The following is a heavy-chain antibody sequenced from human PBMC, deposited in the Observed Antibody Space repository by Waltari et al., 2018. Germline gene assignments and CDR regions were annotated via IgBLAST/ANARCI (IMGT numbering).Heavy chain of an antibody. CDR1: GFIVSRNY. J-gene: IGHJ3*02. CDR2: IYSGGST. D-gene: IGHD4-17*01. V-gene: IGHV3-53*02. Sequence: EVQLVETGGGLIQPVGSLRLSCAASGFIVSRNYMSWVRLAPGKGLEWVSVIYSGGSTYYADSVKGRFTISRDNSKNTLYLQMNSLRAEDTAVYYCAREMTTVNNAGAFDIWGQGTMVTVSS. CDR3: AREMTTVNNAGAFDI.